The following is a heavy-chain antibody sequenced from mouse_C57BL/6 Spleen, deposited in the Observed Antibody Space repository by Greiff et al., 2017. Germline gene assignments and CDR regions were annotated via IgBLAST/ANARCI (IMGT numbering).Heavy chain of an antibody. CDR1: GYTFTSYW. J-gene: IGHJ3*01. Sequence: QVQLQQSGAELVRPGSSVKLSCKASGYTFTSYWMHWVKQRPGQGLEWIGRIHPNSGSTNYNEKFKSKATLTVDKSSSTAYMQLSSLTSEDSAAFSCAGQLSLQVAYWGQGTLVTVSA. CDR3: AGQLSLQVAY. V-gene: IGHV1-64*01. D-gene: IGHD3-1*01. CDR2: IHPNSGST.